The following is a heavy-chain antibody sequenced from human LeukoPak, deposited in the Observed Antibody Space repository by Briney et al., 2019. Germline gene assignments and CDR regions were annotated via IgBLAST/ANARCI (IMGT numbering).Heavy chain of an antibody. CDR1: GFTFSSYA. D-gene: IGHD1-26*01. J-gene: IGHJ4*02. Sequence: QPGGSLRLSCAASGFTFSSYAMSWVRQAPGKGLEWVSAISGSGGSTYYADSVKGRFTISRDNSKNTLYLQMNSLRAEDTAVYYCARVERHGVYFDYWGQGTLVTVSS. V-gene: IGHV3-23*01. CDR2: ISGSGGST. CDR3: ARVERHGVYFDY.